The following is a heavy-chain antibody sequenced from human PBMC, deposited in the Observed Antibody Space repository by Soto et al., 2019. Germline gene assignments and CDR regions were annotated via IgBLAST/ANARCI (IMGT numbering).Heavy chain of an antibody. CDR1: GYTFTSYG. D-gene: IGHD3-16*02. J-gene: IGHJ6*03. Sequence: QVQLVQSGAEVKKPGASVKVSCKASGYTFTSYGISWVRQAPGQGLEWMGWISAYNGNTNYAQKLQGRVTMTTDTSTSTAYMELRSMRSDDTAVYYCAIANSIYDYIWGSYRYSYYYYYMDVWGKGTTVTVSS. CDR3: AIANSIYDYIWGSYRYSYYYYYMDV. V-gene: IGHV1-18*01. CDR2: ISAYNGNT.